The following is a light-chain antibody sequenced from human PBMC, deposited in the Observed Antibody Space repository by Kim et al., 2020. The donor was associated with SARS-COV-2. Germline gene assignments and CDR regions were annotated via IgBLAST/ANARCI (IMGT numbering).Light chain of an antibody. CDR1: LFSIGRNF. Sequence: GRSVTISFSGSLFSIGRNFVSGYQQFPVTAPKVLVYRDDQRPSVVPDRFSASKSGSSASLAISGLQSEDEAEYYCASWDDRLIGHVFGGGTQLTVL. CDR3: ASWDDRLIGHV. J-gene: IGLJ2*01. CDR2: RDD. V-gene: IGLV1-47*01.